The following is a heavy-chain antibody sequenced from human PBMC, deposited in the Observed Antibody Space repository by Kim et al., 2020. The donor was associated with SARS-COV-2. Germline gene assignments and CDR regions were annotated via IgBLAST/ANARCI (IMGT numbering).Heavy chain of an antibody. D-gene: IGHD5-12*01. CDR2: MNPNSGNT. CDR3: ARGPFVNSGYDQPYYYYYMDV. V-gene: IGHV1-8*01. Sequence: ASVKVSCKASGYTFTSYDINWVRQATGQGLEWMGWMNPNSGNTGYAQKFQGRVTMTRNTSISTAYMELSSLRSEDTAVYYCARGPFVNSGYDQPYYYYYMDVWGRGTTVTVSS. CDR1: GYTFTSYD. J-gene: IGHJ6*03.